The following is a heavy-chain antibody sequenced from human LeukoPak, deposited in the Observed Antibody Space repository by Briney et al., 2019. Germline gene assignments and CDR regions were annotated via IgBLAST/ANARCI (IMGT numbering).Heavy chain of an antibody. Sequence: ASVKVSCKASGYTFTSYGISWVRQAPGQGLEWMGWISAYNGNTDYAQKLQSRVTMTTDTSTSTAYMELRSLRSDDTAVYYCARGGWFSSWSYFDYWGQGTLVTVSS. CDR1: GYTFTSYG. CDR2: ISAYNGNT. CDR3: ARGGWFSSWSYFDY. V-gene: IGHV1-18*01. J-gene: IGHJ4*02. D-gene: IGHD6-13*01.